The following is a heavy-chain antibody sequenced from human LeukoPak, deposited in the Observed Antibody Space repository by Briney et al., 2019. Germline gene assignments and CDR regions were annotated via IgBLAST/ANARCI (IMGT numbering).Heavy chain of an antibody. CDR1: GFTFSSYD. CDR3: ARSHLRFLEWLLYPYYFDY. D-gene: IGHD3-3*01. J-gene: IGHJ4*02. V-gene: IGHV3-13*01. CDR2: IGTAGDT. Sequence: PGGSLRLSCAASGFTFSSYDMHWVRQATGKGLEWVSAIGTAGDTYYPGSVKGRFTISRDNSKNTLYLQMNSLRAEDTAVYYCARSHLRFLEWLLYPYYFDYWGQGTLVTVSS.